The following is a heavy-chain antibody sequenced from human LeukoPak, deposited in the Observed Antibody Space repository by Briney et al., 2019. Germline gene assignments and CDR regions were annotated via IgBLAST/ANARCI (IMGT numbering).Heavy chain of an antibody. Sequence: GGSLRLSCAASGFSFMNAWMIWVRQAPGKGVEWVVRIKSNADGGTPDYAAPARGRFTISRDDSKNTLYLQMNSLKTEDTAVYYCATFYHEYSPYWGRGTLVTVSS. CDR2: IKSNADGGTP. CDR1: GFSFMNAW. J-gene: IGHJ4*02. D-gene: IGHD2/OR15-2a*01. CDR3: ATFYHEYSPY. V-gene: IGHV3-15*01.